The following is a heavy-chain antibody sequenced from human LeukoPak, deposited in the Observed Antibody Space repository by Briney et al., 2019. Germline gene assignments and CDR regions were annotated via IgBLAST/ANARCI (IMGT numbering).Heavy chain of an antibody. CDR1: GYTFTSYD. CDR3: ATSRILYYRRGGKNWFDP. J-gene: IGHJ5*02. V-gene: IGHV1-8*01. Sequence: ASVKVSCKASGYTFTSYDINWVRQATGQGLERMGWMNPNSGNTGYAQKFQGRVTMTRNTSISTAYMELSSLRSEDTAVYYCATSRILYYRRGGKNWFDPWGQGTLVTVSS. D-gene: IGHD2-8*01. CDR2: MNPNSGNT.